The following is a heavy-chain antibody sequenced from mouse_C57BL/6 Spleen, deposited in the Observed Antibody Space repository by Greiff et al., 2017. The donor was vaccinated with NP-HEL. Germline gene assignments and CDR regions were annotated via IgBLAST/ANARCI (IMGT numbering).Heavy chain of an antibody. CDR2: IYPGDGDT. J-gene: IGHJ2*01. D-gene: IGHD1-1*01. CDR3: ARRVDGSYFDY. Sequence: QVQLKQSGAELVKPGASVKISCKASGYAFSSYWMNWVKQRPGKGLEWIGQIYPGDGDTNYNGKFKGKATLTADKSSSTAYMQLSSLTSEDSAVYFCARRVDGSYFDYWGQGTTLTVSS. CDR1: GYAFSSYW. V-gene: IGHV1-80*01.